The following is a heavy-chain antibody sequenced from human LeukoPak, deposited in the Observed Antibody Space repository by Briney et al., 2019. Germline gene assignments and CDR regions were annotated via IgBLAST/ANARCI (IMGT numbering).Heavy chain of an antibody. CDR2: ISWNSGSI. CDR1: GFTFDDYA. J-gene: IGHJ4*02. CDR3: AKDTRHEDSFDY. V-gene: IGHV3-9*01. Sequence: PGGSLRLSCAASGFTFDDYAMHWVRQAPGKGLEWVPGISWNSGSIGYADSVKGRFTISRDNAKNSLYLQMNSLRAEDTALYYCAKDTRHEDSFDYWGQGTLVTVSS.